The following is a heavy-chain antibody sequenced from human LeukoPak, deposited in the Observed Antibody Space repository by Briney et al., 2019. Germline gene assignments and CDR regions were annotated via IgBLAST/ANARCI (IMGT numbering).Heavy chain of an antibody. CDR1: GGSFSGYY. D-gene: IGHD6-13*01. Sequence: SETLSLTCAVYGGSFSGYYWSWIRQPPGKGLEWTGEINHSGSTNYNPSLKSRVTISVDTSKNQFSPKLSSVTAADTAVYYCARGYSSSWYLDYWGQGTLVTVSS. J-gene: IGHJ4*02. CDR3: ARGYSSSWYLDY. V-gene: IGHV4-34*01. CDR2: INHSGST.